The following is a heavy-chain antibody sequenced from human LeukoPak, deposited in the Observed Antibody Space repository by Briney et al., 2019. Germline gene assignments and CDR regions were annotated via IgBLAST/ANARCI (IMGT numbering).Heavy chain of an antibody. CDR1: GYTFTGYY. Sequence: ASVKVSCKASGYTFTGYYMNWGPQAPGQGLEWMGWITASNDYTYYAQKLQGRVTMTTDTSTTTTYMELRSLRSDDTAVDYCARDLRRGSSSWYVSGGDYWGQGTLVTVSS. CDR3: ARDLRRGSSSWYVSGGDY. D-gene: IGHD6-13*01. J-gene: IGHJ4*02. CDR2: ITASNDYT. V-gene: IGHV1-18*04.